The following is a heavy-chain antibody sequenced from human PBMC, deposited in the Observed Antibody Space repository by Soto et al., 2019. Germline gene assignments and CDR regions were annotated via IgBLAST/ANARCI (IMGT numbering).Heavy chain of an antibody. J-gene: IGHJ5*02. V-gene: IGHV4-31*03. D-gene: IGHD2-21*02. CDR3: ARASSVPDFNWFDP. CDR1: GGSISSGGYY. CDR2: IYYSGST. Sequence: SETLSLTCTVSGGSISSGGYYWSWIRQHPGKGLEWIGYIYYSGSTYYNPSLKSRVTISVDTSKNQFSLKLSSVTAADTAVYYCARASSVPDFNWFDPWGQGTLVTVSS.